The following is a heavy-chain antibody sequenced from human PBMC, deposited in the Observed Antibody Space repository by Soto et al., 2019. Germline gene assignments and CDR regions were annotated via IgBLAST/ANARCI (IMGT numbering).Heavy chain of an antibody. CDR2: IFHGGKT. V-gene: IGHV4-38-2*01. Sequence: SETLSLTCAVSGFFISSGNYWGWIRKPPGKGLVWIGSIFHGGKTYYNPSLKIRVTISENMSKNQFSLKLYSVTATDTPVYYCARARWYDAFDVWGQGTVVTVSS. J-gene: IGHJ3*01. CDR1: GFFISSGNY. CDR3: ARARWYDAFDV. D-gene: IGHD2-15*01.